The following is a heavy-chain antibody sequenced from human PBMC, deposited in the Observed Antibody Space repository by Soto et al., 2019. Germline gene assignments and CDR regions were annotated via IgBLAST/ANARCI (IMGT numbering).Heavy chain of an antibody. CDR3: ARFTIFGVVIKTYGMDV. D-gene: IGHD3-3*01. V-gene: IGHV4-34*01. Sequence: PSETLSLTCAVYGGSFSGYYWSWIRQPPGKGLEWIGEINHSGSTNYNPSLKSRVTISVDTSKNQFSLKLSSVTAADTAVYYCARFTIFGVVIKTYGMDVWGQGTTVTVSS. J-gene: IGHJ6*02. CDR2: INHSGST. CDR1: GGSFSGYY.